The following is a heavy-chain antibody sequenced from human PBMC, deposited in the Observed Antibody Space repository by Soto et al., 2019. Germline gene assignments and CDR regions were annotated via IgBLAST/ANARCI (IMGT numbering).Heavy chain of an antibody. D-gene: IGHD4-4*01. CDR1: GGSIKNSGYY. Sequence: QVQLQESGPGLVKPSQTLSLTCTVSGGSIKNSGYYWSWIRQHPEKGLEWIGYISYSGSTDYATYHKSSVTMSVETSKNQFFLNLTSVTAADTAVYYCGRDAVTKRDFYYYGKDVWGRGTTVTVSS. CDR3: GRDAVTKRDFYYYGKDV. CDR2: ISYSGST. J-gene: IGHJ6*02. V-gene: IGHV4-31*03.